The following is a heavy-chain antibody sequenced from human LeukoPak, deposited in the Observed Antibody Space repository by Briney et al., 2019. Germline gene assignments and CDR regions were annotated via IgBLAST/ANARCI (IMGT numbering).Heavy chain of an antibody. D-gene: IGHD2-2*02. J-gene: IGHJ4*02. CDR3: ARGFEYCSSTSCYTGGYYFDY. CDR1: GYTFTGYY. CDR2: INPNSGGT. Sequence: ASVKVSCKASGYTFTGYYMHWVRQAPGQGLEWMGWINPNSGGTNYAQKFQGRVTMTRDTSISTAYMELSRLRSDDTAVYYCARGFEYCSSTSCYTGGYYFDYWGQGTLVTVSS. V-gene: IGHV1-2*02.